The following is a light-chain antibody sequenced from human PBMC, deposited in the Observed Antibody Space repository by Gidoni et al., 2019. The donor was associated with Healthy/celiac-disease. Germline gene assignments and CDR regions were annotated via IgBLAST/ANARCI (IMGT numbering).Light chain of an antibody. CDR2: DAS. CDR1: QSVSSY. CDR3: QQRSNWPPLT. V-gene: IGKV3-11*01. Sequence: ELVFTQSRATLSLSPGERATLSCRASQSVSSYLAWYQQKPGQAPRLLIYDASNRATGIPARFSGSGSGTDFTLTISSLEPEDFAVYYCQQRSNWPPLTFGGGTKVEIK. J-gene: IGKJ4*01.